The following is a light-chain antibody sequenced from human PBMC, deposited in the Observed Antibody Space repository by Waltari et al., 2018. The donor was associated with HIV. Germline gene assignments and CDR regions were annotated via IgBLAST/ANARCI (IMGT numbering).Light chain of an antibody. J-gene: IGLJ1*01. CDR2: DVS. V-gene: IGLV2-14*03. Sequence: QSALTQPASVSGSPGQSITISCPGTSSDVGGYNYVSWYQQHPGKAPKLMIYDVSNRPSGVSKRFSGSKSGNTASLTISGLQAEDEADYYCSSYTSSSPYAFGTGTKVTVL. CDR3: SSYTSSSPYA. CDR1: SSDVGGYNY.